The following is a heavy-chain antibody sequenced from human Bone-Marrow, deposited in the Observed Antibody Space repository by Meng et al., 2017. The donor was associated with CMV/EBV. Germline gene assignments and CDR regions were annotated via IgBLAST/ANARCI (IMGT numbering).Heavy chain of an antibody. Sequence: ASVKVSCKASGYTFTSYGISWVRQAPGQGLEWMGWISDYNGNTNYAQKFQGRVTMTTDTSTSTDYMELRSLRSDDTAVYYCARDYGGNSDAFGIWGQGTKVTGSS. CDR3: ARDYGGNSDAFGI. CDR2: ISDYNGNT. J-gene: IGHJ3*02. CDR1: GYTFTSYG. V-gene: IGHV1-18*01. D-gene: IGHD4-23*01.